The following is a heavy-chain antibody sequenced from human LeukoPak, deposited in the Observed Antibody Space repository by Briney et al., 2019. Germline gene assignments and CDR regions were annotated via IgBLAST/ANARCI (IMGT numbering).Heavy chain of an antibody. CDR1: GGSMSSYY. CDR3: ARGEMATISFDY. D-gene: IGHD5-24*01. CDR2: IHYSGST. V-gene: IGHV4-59*01. J-gene: IGHJ4*02. Sequence: SETLSLTCTVSGGSMSSYYWSWIRQPPGKGLEWIGYIHYSGSTNYNSSLKSRVTISVDTSKNQFSLKLSSVTAADTAVYYCARGEMATISFDYWGQGTLVTVSS.